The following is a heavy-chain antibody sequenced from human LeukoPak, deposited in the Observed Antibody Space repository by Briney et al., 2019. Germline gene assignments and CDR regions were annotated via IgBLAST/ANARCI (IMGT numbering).Heavy chain of an antibody. J-gene: IGHJ5*02. CDR2: IYYSGST. CDR3: ARTPYDLWSGYSNWFDP. D-gene: IGHD3-3*01. Sequence: ASQTLSLTCTVSGGSISSGGYYWSWIRQHPGKGLEWIGYIYYSGSTYYNPSLKSRVTISVDTSKNQFSLKLSSVTAADTAVYYCARTPYDLWSGYSNWFDPWGQGTLVTVSS. V-gene: IGHV4-31*03. CDR1: GGSISSGGYY.